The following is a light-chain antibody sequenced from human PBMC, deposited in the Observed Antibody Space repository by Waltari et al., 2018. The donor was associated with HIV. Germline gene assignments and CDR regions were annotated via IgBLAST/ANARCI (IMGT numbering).Light chain of an antibody. Sequence: QSALTQPSTVSGSPGPSITISCTGGSNDVGGYHYVSWYQHLPGKAPKLIIYEVRNRPSGVSNRISGSKSGNTASLTISGLQAEDEADYYCTSYASSSSLLFGGGTKLTVL. CDR3: TSYASSSSLL. CDR2: EVR. CDR1: SNDVGGYHY. V-gene: IGLV2-14*01. J-gene: IGLJ2*01.